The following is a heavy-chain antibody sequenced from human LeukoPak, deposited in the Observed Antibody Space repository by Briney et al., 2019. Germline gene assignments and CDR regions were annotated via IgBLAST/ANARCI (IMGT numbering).Heavy chain of an antibody. Sequence: QPGTSLLLSCASAGFTFSNYGMHWVRQAPGKGLERVAVIWYDGRNKEHADSVKGRFTVSRDNSKNTLYLQMDSLRADDTAVYYCARESLVDYGSGSYDSWGQGTLVTVSS. CDR1: GFTFSNYG. CDR3: ARESLVDYGSGSYDS. CDR2: IWYDGRNK. V-gene: IGHV3-33*01. J-gene: IGHJ4*02. D-gene: IGHD3-10*01.